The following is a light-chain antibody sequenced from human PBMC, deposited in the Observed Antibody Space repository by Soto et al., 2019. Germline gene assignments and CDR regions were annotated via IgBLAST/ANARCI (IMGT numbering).Light chain of an antibody. CDR2: DAS. V-gene: IGKV3-11*01. J-gene: IGKJ5*01. CDR3: QQRSNWG. Sequence: EIVLTQSPATLSLSPGERATLTCRASQSVSSYLAWYQQKPGQAPRLLIYDASNSATGIPARFSGSGSGTDFTLTISSLEPEDFAVYYCQQRSNWGFGQGTRLEIK. CDR1: QSVSSY.